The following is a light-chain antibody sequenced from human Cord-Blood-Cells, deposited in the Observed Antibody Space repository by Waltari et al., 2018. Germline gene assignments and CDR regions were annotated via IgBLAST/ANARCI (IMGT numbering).Light chain of an antibody. CDR2: KGS. Sequence: QSALTQPASVSGSPGQSITISCTGTSSDVGSYNLVSWYQQHPGKAPKLMIYKGSKRPSGVSNLFSGSKSGNTASLTISGLQAEDEADYYCCSYAGSVVFGGGTKLTVL. V-gene: IGLV2-23*01. CDR3: CSYAGSVV. CDR1: SSDVGSYNL. J-gene: IGLJ2*01.